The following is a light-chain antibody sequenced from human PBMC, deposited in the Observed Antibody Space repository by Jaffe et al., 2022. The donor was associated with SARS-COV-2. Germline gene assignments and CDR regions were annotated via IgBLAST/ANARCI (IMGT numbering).Light chain of an antibody. V-gene: IGLV3-25*03. J-gene: IGLJ3*02. CDR2: KDS. CDR1: ALSKQY. Sequence: SYDLTQPPSVSVSPGQTARITCSGDALSKQYAYWYQQKPGQAPVLVIYKDSERPSGIPERFSGSSSGTIVTLTISGVQAEDEADYYCQSADSSGTSWVFGGGTKLTVL. CDR3: QSADSSGTSWV.